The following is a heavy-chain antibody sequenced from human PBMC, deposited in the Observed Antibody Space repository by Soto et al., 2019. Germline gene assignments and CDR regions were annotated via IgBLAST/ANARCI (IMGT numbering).Heavy chain of an antibody. CDR2: IIPIFGTA. V-gene: IGHV1-69*01. D-gene: IGHD1-1*01. CDR1: GGTFSSYA. J-gene: IGHJ4*02. CDR3: AREGRDNWNGPAGKNRDYFDY. Sequence: QVQLVQSGAEVKKPGSSVKVSCKASGGTFSSYAISWVRQAPGQGLEWMGGIIPIFGTANYAQKFQGRVTITADESTSTAHMELSSLRSEDTAVYYRAREGRDNWNGPAGKNRDYFDYWGQGTLVTVSS.